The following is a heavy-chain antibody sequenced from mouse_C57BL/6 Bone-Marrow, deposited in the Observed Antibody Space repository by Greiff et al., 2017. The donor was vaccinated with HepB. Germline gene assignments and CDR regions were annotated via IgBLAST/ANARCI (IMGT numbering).Heavy chain of an antibody. CDR2: IDPEDGET. D-gene: IGHD1-1*01. V-gene: IGHV14-2*01. CDR3: ARNPSSYITTVVAPMDY. CDR1: GFNIKDYY. J-gene: IGHJ4*01. Sequence: EVQLHQSGAELVKPGASVKLSCTASGFNIKDYYMHWVKQRTEQGLEWIGRIDPEDGETKYAPKFQGKATITADTSTNTAYLQLSSLTSEDTAVYYCARNPSSYITTVVAPMDYWGQGTSVTVSS.